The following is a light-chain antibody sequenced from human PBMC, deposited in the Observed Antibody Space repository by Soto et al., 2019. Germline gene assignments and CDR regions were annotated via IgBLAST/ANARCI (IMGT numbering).Light chain of an antibody. CDR1: SSNIGGNT. V-gene: IGLV1-44*01. CDR3: AAWDDSLNGPYV. CDR2: SNN. Sequence: QSVLTQPPSASGTPGQRVTISCSGSSSNIGGNTVNRYQQLPGTAPKLLIYSNNQRPSGVPDRFSGSKSGTSASLAISGLQSEDEADYYCAAWDDSLNGPYVFGTGTKVTVL. J-gene: IGLJ1*01.